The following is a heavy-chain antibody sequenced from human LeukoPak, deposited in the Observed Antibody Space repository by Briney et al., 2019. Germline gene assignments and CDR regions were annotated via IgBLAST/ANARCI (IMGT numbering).Heavy chain of an antibody. D-gene: IGHD1-26*01. Sequence: ASVKVSCKASGYTFTGYYMHWVRQAPGQGLEWMGWINPNSGGTNYAQKFQGRVTMTRDTSISTAYMELSRLRSDDTAVYYCASNQKIVGAPYFDYWGQGTLVTVSS. CDR3: ASNQKIVGAPYFDY. J-gene: IGHJ4*02. CDR1: GYTFTGYY. V-gene: IGHV1-2*02. CDR2: INPNSGGT.